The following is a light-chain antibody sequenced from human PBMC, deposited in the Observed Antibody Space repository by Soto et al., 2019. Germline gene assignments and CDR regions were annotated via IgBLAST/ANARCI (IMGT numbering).Light chain of an antibody. V-gene: IGKV3-15*01. Sequence: EIVMTQSPATLSVSPGERVTLFCRASQSIYEKLAWYQQKPGQTPRLVIYDTSTRATGTPGSFSGSGSGTEFTLTISSPQSEDFAVYYCQQYNRWPLTFGGGTKVDIK. CDR2: DTS. J-gene: IGKJ4*01. CDR3: QQYNRWPLT. CDR1: QSIYEK.